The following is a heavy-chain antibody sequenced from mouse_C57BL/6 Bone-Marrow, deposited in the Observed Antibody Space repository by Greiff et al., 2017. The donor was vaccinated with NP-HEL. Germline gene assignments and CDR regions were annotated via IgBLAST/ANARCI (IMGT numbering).Heavy chain of an antibody. V-gene: IGHV5-17*01. J-gene: IGHJ2*01. Sequence: EVNVVESGGGLVKPGGSLKLSCAASGFTFSDYGMHWVRQAPEKGLEWVAYISSGSSTIYYADTVKGRFTISRDNAKNTLFLQMTSLRSEDTAMYYCARKASNWDDEGDYWGQGTTLTVSS. CDR3: ARKASNWDDEGDY. D-gene: IGHD4-1*01. CDR1: GFTFSDYG. CDR2: ISSGSSTI.